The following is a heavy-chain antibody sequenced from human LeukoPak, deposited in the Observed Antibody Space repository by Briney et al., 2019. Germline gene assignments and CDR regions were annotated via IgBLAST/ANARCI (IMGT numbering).Heavy chain of an antibody. Sequence: SQTLSLTCAISGHSVSSKSGGWNWIRQSPSRGLEWLGRIYYRSQWYNDYAVSVRSRISINPDTSKNQFSLQLNSVTPEDTAVYYCAKVLGSYFAFDIWGQGTMVTVSS. CDR1: GHSVSSKSGG. CDR3: AKVLGSYFAFDI. D-gene: IGHD1-26*01. V-gene: IGHV6-1*01. J-gene: IGHJ3*02. CDR2: IYYRSQWYN.